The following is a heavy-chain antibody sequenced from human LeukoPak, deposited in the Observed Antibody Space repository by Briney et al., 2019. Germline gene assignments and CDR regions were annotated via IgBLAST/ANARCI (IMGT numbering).Heavy chain of an antibody. CDR3: ARDRYRQWLAPPNYYGMDV. V-gene: IGHV1-18*04. CDR2: ISAYNGNT. D-gene: IGHD6-19*01. Sequence: ASVKVSCKASGYTFTDYYIHWVRQAPGQGLEWMGWISAYNGNTNYAQKLQGRVTMTTDTSTSTAYMELRSLRSDDTAVYYCARDRYRQWLAPPNYYGMDVWGQGTTVTVSS. J-gene: IGHJ6*02. CDR1: GYTFTDYY.